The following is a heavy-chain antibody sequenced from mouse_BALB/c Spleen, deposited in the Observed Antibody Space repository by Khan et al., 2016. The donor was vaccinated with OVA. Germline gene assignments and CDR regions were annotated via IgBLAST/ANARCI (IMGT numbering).Heavy chain of an antibody. D-gene: IGHD1-2*01. J-gene: IGHJ2*01. CDR3: ARTARIKY. V-gene: IGHV3-2*02. Sequence: EVQLVESGPGLVKPSQSLSLTCTVTGYSITSGYGWNWIRQFPGNKLEWMGYISYSGSTNYNPSLKSRISITRDTSKNQFFLHLNSVTTEDTATYYCARTARIKYWGKGTTLTVSS. CDR1: GYSITSGYG. CDR2: ISYSGST.